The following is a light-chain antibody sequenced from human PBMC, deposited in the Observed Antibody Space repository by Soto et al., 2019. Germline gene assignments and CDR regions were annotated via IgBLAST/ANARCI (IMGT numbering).Light chain of an antibody. CDR2: AAS. CDR3: QQTNSCPFT. CDR1: QGISTW. J-gene: IGKJ4*01. V-gene: IGKV1D-12*01. Sequence: DIQMTQSPSSVSASVGARVTITCRASQGISTWLAWYQQKPGKAPKLLISAASSLQSGFPSRFTGSGSGTDFTLTITNLQPEDFATYYCQQTNSCPFTFGGGSKLEVK.